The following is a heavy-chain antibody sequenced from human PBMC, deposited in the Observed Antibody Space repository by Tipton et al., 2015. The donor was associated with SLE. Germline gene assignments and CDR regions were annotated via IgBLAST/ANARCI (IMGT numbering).Heavy chain of an antibody. J-gene: IGHJ4*02. V-gene: IGHV4-61*02. CDR1: GGSISSDSSF. CDR2: VYNTGST. Sequence: LRLSCTVSGGSISSDSSFWSWIRQPAGKGLEWIGRVYNTGSTIYNPSLKSRVSISLDTSKNQFSLKLTSVTAADTAVYYCATDLFCSGVTCSDSWGQGTLVTVSS. D-gene: IGHD2-15*01. CDR3: ATDLFCSGVTCSDS.